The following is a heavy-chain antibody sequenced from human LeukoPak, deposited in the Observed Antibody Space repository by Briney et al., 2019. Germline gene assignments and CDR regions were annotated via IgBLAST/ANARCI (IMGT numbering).Heavy chain of an antibody. Sequence: GGSLRLSCAASGFTFNRYAMHWVRQAPGKGLEWVAFIRYDGSDKYYADSVKGRFTISRDSSKNTLYLQMNSLRAEDTAVYYCARAPRGFQWFVEHWGQGTQVTVSS. CDR1: GFTFNRYA. D-gene: IGHD3-22*01. CDR2: IRYDGSDK. CDR3: ARAPRGFQWFVEH. J-gene: IGHJ4*02. V-gene: IGHV3-30*02.